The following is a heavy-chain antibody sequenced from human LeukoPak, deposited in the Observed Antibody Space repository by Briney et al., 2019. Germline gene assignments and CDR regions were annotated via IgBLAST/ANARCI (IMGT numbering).Heavy chain of an antibody. V-gene: IGHV4-39*07. Sequence: ASETLSLTCTVSGGSISSSSYYWGWIRQPPGKGLEWIGSIYYSGSTNYNSSLKSRVTISVDASKNQFSLKLSAVTAADTAVYYCAREKAALGSGWPDYYYYYMDVWGKGTTVTISS. D-gene: IGHD6-19*01. CDR1: GGSISSSSYY. J-gene: IGHJ6*03. CDR2: IYYSGST. CDR3: AREKAALGSGWPDYYYYYMDV.